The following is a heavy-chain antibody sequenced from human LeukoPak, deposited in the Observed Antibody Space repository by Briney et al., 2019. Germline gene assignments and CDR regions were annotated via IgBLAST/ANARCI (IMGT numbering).Heavy chain of an antibody. J-gene: IGHJ5*02. CDR1: GGSINIYY. CDR2: IYTSGST. Sequence: TSETLSLTCTVSGGSINIYYWSWIRQPAGKGLEWIGRIYTSGSTNYNPSLKTRVTMSVDTSKNQFSLKLSSVTAADTAVYYCARGPLTMTRGFDPWGWEPWSPSPQ. D-gene: IGHD4-17*01. CDR3: ARGPLTMTRGFDP. V-gene: IGHV4-4*07.